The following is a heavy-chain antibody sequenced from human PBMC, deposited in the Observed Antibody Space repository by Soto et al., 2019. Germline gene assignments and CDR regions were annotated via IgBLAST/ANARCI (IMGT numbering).Heavy chain of an antibody. CDR2: IYTSGTT. CDR3: AREDYYDTGYYVV. V-gene: IGHV4-4*07. D-gene: IGHD3-9*01. J-gene: IGHJ4*02. Sequence: SSETLSLTCTVSGRSMSGYYWSWIRQPAGERLEWIGRIYTSGTTDFNPSRKGRVTMSVDTSKNQFSLKLTSVTAADTALYYCAREDYYDTGYYVVWGQGTQVTVSS. CDR1: GRSMSGYY.